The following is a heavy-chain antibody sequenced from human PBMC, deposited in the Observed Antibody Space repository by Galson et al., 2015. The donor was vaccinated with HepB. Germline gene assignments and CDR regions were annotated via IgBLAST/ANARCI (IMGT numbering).Heavy chain of an antibody. Sequence: SVKVSCKASGGTFSSYAISWVRQAPGQGLEWMGGIIPIFGTANYAQKFQGRVTITADESTSTAYMELSSLRSEDTAVYYCARLSPNFSGQPDDAFDIWGQGTMVTVSS. V-gene: IGHV1-69*13. CDR3: ARLSPNFSGQPDDAFDI. CDR1: GGTFSSYA. D-gene: IGHD2-15*01. J-gene: IGHJ3*02. CDR2: IIPIFGTA.